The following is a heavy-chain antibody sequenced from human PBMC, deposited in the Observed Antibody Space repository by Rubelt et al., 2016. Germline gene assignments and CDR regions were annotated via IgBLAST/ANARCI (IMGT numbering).Heavy chain of an antibody. D-gene: IGHD2-15*01. Sequence: QVQLQPWGAGLLKPSETLSHTCAVYGGSFSRYYWSWIRQPPGQGLEWIGEINHSGSTSYNPSLKSRVTISVDTSKNQFSLRLDAVTAADTAEYYCVHRGYCSGGKCNPDYWGQGTLVTVSS. V-gene: IGHV4-34*02. CDR2: INHSGST. CDR1: GGSFSRYY. CDR3: VHRGYCSGGKCNPDY. J-gene: IGHJ4*02.